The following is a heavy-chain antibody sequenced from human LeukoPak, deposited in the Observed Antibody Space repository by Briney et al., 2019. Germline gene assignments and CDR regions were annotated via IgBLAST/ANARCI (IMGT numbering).Heavy chain of an antibody. Sequence: GRSLRLSRAASGFTFSSYSTKWVRPAPGKGLEWVSYISSSSNIYYADSVKGRFTISRDNAKNSLYLQMNSLRDEDTAVYYCARDGYSGYDYFDYWGQGTLVTVSS. D-gene: IGHD5-12*01. V-gene: IGHV3-48*02. CDR3: ARDGYSGYDYFDY. CDR1: GFTFSSYS. CDR2: ISSSSNI. J-gene: IGHJ4*02.